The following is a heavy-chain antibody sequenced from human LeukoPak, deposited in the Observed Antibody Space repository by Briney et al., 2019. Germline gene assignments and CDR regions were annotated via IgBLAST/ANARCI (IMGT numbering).Heavy chain of an antibody. J-gene: IGHJ4*02. D-gene: IGHD6-19*01. CDR3: AKDIRSIAVAEIDY. CDR2: ISWNSGSI. Sequence: PGGSLRLSCAASGFTFDDYAMHWVRQAPGKGLEWVSGISWNSGSIGYADSVKGRFTISRDNAKNSLYLQMNSLRAEDTALYYCAKDIRSIAVAEIDYWGQGTLVTVSS. V-gene: IGHV3-9*01. CDR1: GFTFDDYA.